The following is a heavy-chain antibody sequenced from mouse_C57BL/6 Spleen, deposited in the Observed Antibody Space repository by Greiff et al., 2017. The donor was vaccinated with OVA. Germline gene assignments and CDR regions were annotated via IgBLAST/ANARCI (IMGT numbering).Heavy chain of an antibody. V-gene: IGHV1-82*01. CDR2: IYPGDGDT. J-gene: IGHJ2*01. Sequence: QVQLQQSGPELVKPGASVKISCKASGYAFSSSWMNWVKQRPGKGLEWIGRIYPGDGDTNYNGKFKGKATLTADKSSSTAYMQLSSLTSEDSAVYVCARKGFTTVVALDYWGQGTTLTVSS. CDR3: ARKGFTTVVALDY. D-gene: IGHD1-1*01. CDR1: GYAFSSSW.